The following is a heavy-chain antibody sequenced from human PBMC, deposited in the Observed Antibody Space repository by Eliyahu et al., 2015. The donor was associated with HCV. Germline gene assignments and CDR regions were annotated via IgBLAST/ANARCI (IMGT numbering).Heavy chain of an antibody. Sequence: QVQLVESGGGLVKPGGSLRLSCAASGFTFSDYYMSWIRQAPGKGRGWVSYISSSSSYTNYADSVKGRFTISRDNAKNSLYLQMNSLRAEDTAVYYCASLAVAGNVDAFDIWGQGTMVTVSS. J-gene: IGHJ3*02. D-gene: IGHD6-19*01. V-gene: IGHV3-11*06. CDR2: ISSSSSYT. CDR3: ASLAVAGNVDAFDI. CDR1: GFTFSDYY.